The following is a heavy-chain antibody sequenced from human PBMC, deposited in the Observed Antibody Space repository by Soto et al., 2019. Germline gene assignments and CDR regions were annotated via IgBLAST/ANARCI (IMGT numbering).Heavy chain of an antibody. CDR3: ARDKFDCGGDCPYYYYYYGMDV. Sequence: GGSLRLSCAASGFTFSSYSMNWVRQAPGKGLEWVSSISSSSSYIYYADSVKGRFTISRDNAKNSLYLQMNSLRAEDTAVYYCARDKFDCGGDCPYYYYYYGMDVWGQGTTVTV. D-gene: IGHD2-21*02. V-gene: IGHV3-21*01. CDR1: GFTFSSYS. J-gene: IGHJ6*02. CDR2: ISSSSSYI.